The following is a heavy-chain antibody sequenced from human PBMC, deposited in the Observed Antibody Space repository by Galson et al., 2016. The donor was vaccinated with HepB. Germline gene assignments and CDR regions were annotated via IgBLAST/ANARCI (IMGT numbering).Heavy chain of an antibody. J-gene: IGHJ6*03. CDR1: GNSVNTGLYY. CDR3: ARGEELWLRGGYYYYMDV. CDR2: IYNRGTT. V-gene: IGHV4-61*01. D-gene: IGHD5-18*01. Sequence: SETLSLTCTVSGNSVNTGLYYWSWIRQPPGKRLEWIGYIYNRGTTDYNPSPESPVTISVDTSKNQFSLKLSSVTAADTAVYYCARGEELWLRGGYYYYMDVWGKGTTVTVSS.